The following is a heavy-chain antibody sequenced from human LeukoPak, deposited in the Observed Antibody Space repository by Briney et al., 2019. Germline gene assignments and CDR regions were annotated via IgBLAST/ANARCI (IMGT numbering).Heavy chain of an antibody. V-gene: IGHV3-30*02. D-gene: IGHD3-22*01. Sequence: PGGSLRLSCAASGFTFSSYGMHWVRQAPGKGPEWVAFIRYDGSNKYYADSVKGRFTISRDNSKNTLYLQMNSLRAEETAVYYCAKADSSGSNFDYWGQGTLVTVSS. CDR1: GFTFSSYG. CDR2: IRYDGSNK. CDR3: AKADSSGSNFDY. J-gene: IGHJ4*02.